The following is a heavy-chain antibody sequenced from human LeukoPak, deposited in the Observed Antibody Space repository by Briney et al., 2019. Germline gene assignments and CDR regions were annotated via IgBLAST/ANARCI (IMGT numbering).Heavy chain of an antibody. V-gene: IGHV4-59*08. Sequence: SETLSLTCTVSGGSISTYYWSWIRQPRGKGLEWIGYIYYSGSTNYNPSLKSRVTISVDTSKIQFSLKLNSVTAADTAVYYCARMVIRAYCSGGGCYEHAFDIWGQGTVVTVSS. D-gene: IGHD2-15*01. CDR1: GGSISTYY. CDR3: ARMVIRAYCSGGGCYEHAFDI. CDR2: IYYSGST. J-gene: IGHJ3*02.